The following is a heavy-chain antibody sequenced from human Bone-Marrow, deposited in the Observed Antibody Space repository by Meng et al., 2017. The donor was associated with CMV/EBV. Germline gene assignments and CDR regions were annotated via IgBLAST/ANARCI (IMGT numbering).Heavy chain of an antibody. CDR3: ARGPYTRHGAFDI. Sequence: GGSLRLSCAASGFTFSSYSMNWVRQAPGKGLEWVSSISSSSSYIYYADSVKGRFTISRDNAKNSLYLQMNSLRAEDTAVYYCARGPYTRHGAFDIWGQGTMVTVSS. V-gene: IGHV3-21*04. CDR2: ISSSSSYI. CDR1: GFTFSSYS. J-gene: IGHJ3*02.